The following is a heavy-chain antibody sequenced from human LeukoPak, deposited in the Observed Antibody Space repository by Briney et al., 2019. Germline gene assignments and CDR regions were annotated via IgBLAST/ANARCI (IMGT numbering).Heavy chain of an antibody. CDR1: GGSISSSSYY. CDR3: ARHLSYSRYYYYYYMDV. CDR2: IYYSGSI. J-gene: IGHJ6*03. D-gene: IGHD2-21*01. V-gene: IGHV4-39*01. Sequence: SETLSLTCTVAGGSISSSSYYWGWIRQPPGRGLEWIGSIYYSGSIYYNPSLKSRVTISVDTSKNQFSLKLSSVTAADTAVYYCARHLSYSRYYYYYYMDVWGKGTTVTISS.